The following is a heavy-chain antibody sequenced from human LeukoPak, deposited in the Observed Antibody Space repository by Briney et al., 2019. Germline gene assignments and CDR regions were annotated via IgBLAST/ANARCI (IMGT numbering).Heavy chain of an antibody. CDR3: ARGATGTTALVDY. CDR1: GFTFSSYV. Sequence: PGGSLRLSCAASGFTFSSYVMNWVRQAPGKGLEWVSYISSSGSTIYYADSVKGRFTISRDNAKNSLYLQMNSLRAEDTAVYYCARGATGTTALVDYWGQGTLVTVSS. D-gene: IGHD1-1*01. J-gene: IGHJ4*02. V-gene: IGHV3-48*03. CDR2: ISSSGSTI.